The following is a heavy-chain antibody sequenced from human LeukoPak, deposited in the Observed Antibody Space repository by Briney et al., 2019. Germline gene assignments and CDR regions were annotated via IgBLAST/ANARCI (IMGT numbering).Heavy chain of an antibody. CDR2: IYPGDSDT. CDR3: ASIVGATRSSNAFDI. V-gene: IGHV5-51*01. D-gene: IGHD1-26*01. J-gene: IGHJ3*02. Sequence: GESLQISCKGSGYSFTSYWIGWVRQMPGKGLEWVGIIYPGDSDTRYSPSFQGQVTISADKSISTAYLQWSSLKASDTAMYYCASIVGATRSSNAFDIWGQGTMVTVSS. CDR1: GYSFTSYW.